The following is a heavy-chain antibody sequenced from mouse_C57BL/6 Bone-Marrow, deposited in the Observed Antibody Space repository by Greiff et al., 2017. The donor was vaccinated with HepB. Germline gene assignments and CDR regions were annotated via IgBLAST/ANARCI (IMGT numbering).Heavy chain of an antibody. J-gene: IGHJ2*01. CDR1: GYTFTSYW. Sequence: VQLQQPGAELVRPGTSVKLSCKASGYTFTSYWMHWVKQRPGQGLEWIGVIDPSDSYTNYNQKFKGKATLTVDTSSSTAYMQLSSLTSEDSAVYYCARWLLHYFDYWGQGTTLTVSS. D-gene: IGHD2-3*01. CDR2: IDPSDSYT. V-gene: IGHV1-59*01. CDR3: ARWLLHYFDY.